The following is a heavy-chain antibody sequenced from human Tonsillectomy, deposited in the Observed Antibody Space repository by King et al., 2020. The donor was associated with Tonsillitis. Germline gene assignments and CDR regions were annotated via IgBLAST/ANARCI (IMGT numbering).Heavy chain of an antibody. V-gene: IGHV3-23*04. Sequence: VQLVESGGGLVQPGGSLRLSCAASGFTFSSYGMSWVRQAPGKGLEWVSVISGSGGRTDYADSVKGWFTISRDNSKNTLLLQMNSLRAEDTAVYYCAKDQVLGYCSSTSCWFDYWGQRTLVTVSS. D-gene: IGHD2-2*01. CDR2: ISGSGGRT. CDR3: AKDQVLGYCSSTSCWFDY. CDR1: GFTFSSYG. J-gene: IGHJ4*02.